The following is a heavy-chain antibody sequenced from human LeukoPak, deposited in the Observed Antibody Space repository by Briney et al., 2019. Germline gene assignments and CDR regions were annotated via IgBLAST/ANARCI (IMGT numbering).Heavy chain of an antibody. V-gene: IGHV7-4-1*02. CDR3: ARDLRDCSGGSCYSAGFDY. CDR1: EYTFTGYF. CDR2: INTNTGNP. Sequence: ASVKVSCKTSEYTFTGYFRHWVRQAPGQGLEWMGWINTNTGNPTYAQGFTGRFVFSLDTSVSTAYLQISSLKAEDTAVYYCARDLRDCSGGSCYSAGFDYWGQGTLVTVSS. J-gene: IGHJ4*02. D-gene: IGHD2-15*01.